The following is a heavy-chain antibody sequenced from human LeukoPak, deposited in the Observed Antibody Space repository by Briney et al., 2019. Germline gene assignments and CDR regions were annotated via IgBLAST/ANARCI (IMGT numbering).Heavy chain of an antibody. D-gene: IGHD3-22*01. CDR3: ARGDYYDSSGFYTDAFDI. V-gene: IGHV3-7*01. J-gene: IGHJ3*02. CDR1: GFTLSRYW. Sequence: PGGSLRLSCAACGFTLSRYWMSWVRQAPGEGVEWVGNIKQDGSEKYYVDSVKGPFTISRDNAKKSLYRQMNSLRADDTAVYFCARGDYYDSSGFYTDAFDIWGQGTMVTVSS. CDR2: IKQDGSEK.